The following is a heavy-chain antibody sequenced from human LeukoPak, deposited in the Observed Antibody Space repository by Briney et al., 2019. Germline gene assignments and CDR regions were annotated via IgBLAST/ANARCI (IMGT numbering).Heavy chain of an antibody. V-gene: IGHV1-69*04. D-gene: IGHD2-2*01. Sequence: ASVKVSCKASGGTSNSHAISWVRQAPGQGLEWMGRIIPILGIANYAQKFQGRVTITADKSTSTAYMELSSLRSEDTAVYYCAREREGYCSSTSCHPFDYWGQGTLVTVSS. CDR3: AREREGYCSSTSCHPFDY. CDR2: IIPILGIA. CDR1: GGTSNSHA. J-gene: IGHJ4*02.